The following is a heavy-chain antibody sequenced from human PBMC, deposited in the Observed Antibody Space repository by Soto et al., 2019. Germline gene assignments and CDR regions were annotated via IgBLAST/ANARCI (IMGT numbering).Heavy chain of an antibody. CDR2: TYYTGST. J-gene: IGHJ4*02. CDR1: GGSISSGDYY. Sequence: QVQLQESGPGLVKPSQTLSLTCTVSGGSISSGDYYWSWIRQPPGKGMEWIGYTYYTGSTYYNPSLKSRVTISVDTSKNQFSLKLSSVTAADAAVYYCARWYDILTGLDYWGQGTLVTVSS. CDR3: ARWYDILTGLDY. V-gene: IGHV4-30-4*01. D-gene: IGHD3-9*01.